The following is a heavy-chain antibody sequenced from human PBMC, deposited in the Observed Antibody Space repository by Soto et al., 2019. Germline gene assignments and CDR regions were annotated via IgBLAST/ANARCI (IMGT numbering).Heavy chain of an antibody. J-gene: IGHJ3*02. CDR3: ARPYGKNAFDT. CDR1: GGSISTTYYY. V-gene: IGHV4-61*05. CDR2: IYYSGST. D-gene: IGHD3-10*01. Sequence: SETLSLTCTVSGGSISTTYYYWGWIRQPPGKGLEWIGYIYYSGSTNYNPSLKSRVTISVDTSKNQFSLKLSSVTAADTAVYYCARPYGKNAFDTWGQGTMVTVSS.